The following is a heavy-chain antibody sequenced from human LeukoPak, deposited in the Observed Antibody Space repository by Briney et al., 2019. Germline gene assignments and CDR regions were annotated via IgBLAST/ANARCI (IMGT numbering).Heavy chain of an antibody. CDR2: ISGSGGST. V-gene: IGHV3-23*01. CDR1: GFSFSNYA. J-gene: IGHJ4*02. CDR3: AKNAYYDASGYYREYYFDY. Sequence: RPGGSLRLSCVSSGFSFSNYAMSWVRQAPGKGLEWVSSISGSGGSTHYADSVKGRFTISRDKTKNTLYLQMNSLRAEDTAVYYCAKNAYYDASGYYREYYFDYWGQGTLVTVSS. D-gene: IGHD3-22*01.